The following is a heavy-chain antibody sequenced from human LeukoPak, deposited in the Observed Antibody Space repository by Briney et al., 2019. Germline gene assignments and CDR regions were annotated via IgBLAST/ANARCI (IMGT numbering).Heavy chain of an antibody. CDR3: ARVGDVTAFDI. V-gene: IGHV3-64*02. CDR2: ISGDGETT. Sequence: GGSLRLSCAASGFTFSSYSIYWVRQAPGKGLEHVSAISGDGETTFYADSVKGRFTISRDNSKNTLYLQMGGLRTEDMAVYYCARVGDVTAFDIWGQGTMVTVSS. D-gene: IGHD3-16*01. CDR1: GFTFSSYS. J-gene: IGHJ3*02.